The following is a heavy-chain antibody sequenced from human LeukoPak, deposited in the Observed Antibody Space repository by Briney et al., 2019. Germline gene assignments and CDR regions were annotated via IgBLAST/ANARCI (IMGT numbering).Heavy chain of an antibody. CDR1: GFTLSSYA. Sequence: AGGSLRRSCAASGFTLSSYAMSWVRQAPGKGLEWVSAISGSGGSTYYADSVKGRFTISRDNSKNTLYLQMNSLRAEDTAVYYCAKDVAYYDSSGYYGEWDYWGQGTLVTVSS. J-gene: IGHJ4*02. CDR2: ISGSGGST. V-gene: IGHV3-23*01. CDR3: AKDVAYYDSSGYYGEWDY. D-gene: IGHD3-22*01.